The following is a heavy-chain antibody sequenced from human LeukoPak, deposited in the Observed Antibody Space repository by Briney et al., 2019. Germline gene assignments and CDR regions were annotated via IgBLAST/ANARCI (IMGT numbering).Heavy chain of an antibody. CDR1: GYTFTSYD. Sequence: EASVKVSCKASGYTFTSYDINWVRQATGQGLEWMGWMNPNSGNTGYAQKLQGRVTMTRNTSISTAYMELSSLRSEDTAVYYCARGPAYNWNYGPYYYYYMDVWGKGTTVTVSS. J-gene: IGHJ6*03. D-gene: IGHD1-7*01. CDR2: MNPNSGNT. CDR3: ARGPAYNWNYGPYYYYYMDV. V-gene: IGHV1-8*01.